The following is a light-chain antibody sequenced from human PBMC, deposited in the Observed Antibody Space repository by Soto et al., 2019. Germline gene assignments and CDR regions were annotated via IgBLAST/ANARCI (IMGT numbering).Light chain of an antibody. Sequence: QPVLTQSPSASASLGASVKLTCTLSSGHSSYAIAWHQQQPETGPRYLMKLNSDGSHNKGDGIPDRFSGSSSGAGRYLTISRLQFEDGADFSCQTWETGFSGVFGGGTKLTVI. CDR3: QTWETGFSGV. CDR2: LNSDGSH. CDR1: SGHSSYA. J-gene: IGLJ2*01. V-gene: IGLV4-69*01.